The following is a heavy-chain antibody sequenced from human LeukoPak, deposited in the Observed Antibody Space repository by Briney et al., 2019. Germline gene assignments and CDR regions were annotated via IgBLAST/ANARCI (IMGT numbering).Heavy chain of an antibody. CDR1: GGSIRSSSYY. D-gene: IGHD6-19*01. CDR3: ARQVVAVAGTGYFDY. CDR2: IYYSGST. V-gene: IGHV4-39*01. Sequence: SETLSLTCTVSGGSIRSSSYYWGWIRPPPGKGLEWIRSIYYSGSTYYNASLKSRGTISVDTSKNQISLKLNSVTAADTAVYFCARQVVAVAGTGYFDYWGQGTLVTVSS. J-gene: IGHJ4*02.